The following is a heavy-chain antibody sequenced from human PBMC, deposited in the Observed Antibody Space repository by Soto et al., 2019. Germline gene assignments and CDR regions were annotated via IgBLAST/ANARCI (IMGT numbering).Heavy chain of an antibody. D-gene: IGHD2-2*01. CDR3: ASFEGVVVPAAIEYYGMDV. CDR2: ISSSSSYI. J-gene: IGHJ6*02. V-gene: IGHV3-21*01. CDR1: GFTFSSYS. Sequence: VQLVESGGGLVKPGGSLRLSCAASGFTFSSYSMNWVRQAPGKGLEWVSSISSSSSYIYYADSVKGRFTISRDNAKNSLYLQMNSLRAEDTAVYYCASFEGVVVPAAIEYYGMDVWGQGTTVTVSS.